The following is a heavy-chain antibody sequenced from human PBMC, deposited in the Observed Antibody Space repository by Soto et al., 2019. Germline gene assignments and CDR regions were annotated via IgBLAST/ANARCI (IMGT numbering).Heavy chain of an antibody. J-gene: IGHJ5*02. V-gene: IGHV4-39*07. D-gene: IGHD3-3*01. CDR3: ARFITRLINWFDP. CDR1: GGSISSSSYY. Sequence: SETLSLTCTVSGGSISSSSYYWGWIRQPPGKGLEWIGNIYYSGSTYYNPSLKSRVTISVDTSKNQFSLKLSSVTAADTAVYYCARFITRLINWFDPCGQGTLVTV. CDR2: IYYSGST.